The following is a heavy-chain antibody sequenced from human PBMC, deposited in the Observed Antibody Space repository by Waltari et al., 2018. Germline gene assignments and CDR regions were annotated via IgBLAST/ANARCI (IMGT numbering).Heavy chain of an antibody. Sequence: QVQLQQWGAGLLKPSETLSLTCAVYGGSFSGYYWSWIRQPPGKGLEWIGSIYYSGSASYNPSLKSRVTISVDTSKNQFALRLSSVTAADTAVYYCARHLITYSSGLGSYFDLWGRGTLVTVSS. CDR2: IYYSGSA. CDR3: ARHLITYSSGLGSYFDL. V-gene: IGHV4-34*01. CDR1: GGSFSGYY. D-gene: IGHD6-19*01. J-gene: IGHJ2*01.